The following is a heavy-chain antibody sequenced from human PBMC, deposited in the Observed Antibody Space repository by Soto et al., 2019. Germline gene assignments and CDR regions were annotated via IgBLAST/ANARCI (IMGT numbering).Heavy chain of an antibody. CDR2: INPNSGGT. Sequence: ASVKVSCKASGYTFTGYYMHWVRQAPGQGLEWMGWINPNSGGTNYAQKFQGWVTMTRDTSISTAYMELSRLRSDDTAVYYCASSSIAAAGAAKYDYWGQGTLVNVSS. D-gene: IGHD6-13*01. CDR3: ASSSIAAAGAAKYDY. CDR1: GYTFTGYY. V-gene: IGHV1-2*04. J-gene: IGHJ4*02.